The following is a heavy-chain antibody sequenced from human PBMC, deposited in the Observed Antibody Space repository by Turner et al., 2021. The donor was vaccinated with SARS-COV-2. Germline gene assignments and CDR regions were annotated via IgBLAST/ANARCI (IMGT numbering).Heavy chain of an antibody. CDR2: IYDSGNT. CDR3: ARQSPYYYDSSDYYSGAFDI. CDR1: GCSISSSSYY. Sequence: QLQLQESGPGLVKPSEMLSLTCTVSGCSISSSSYYWGWSRQPPGKGLEWIGSIYDSGNTYYNPSLKSRVTISVDTSKNQFSLKLSSVTAADTAVYYCARQSPYYYDSSDYYSGAFDIWGQGTMVTVSS. J-gene: IGHJ3*02. D-gene: IGHD3-22*01. V-gene: IGHV4-39*01.